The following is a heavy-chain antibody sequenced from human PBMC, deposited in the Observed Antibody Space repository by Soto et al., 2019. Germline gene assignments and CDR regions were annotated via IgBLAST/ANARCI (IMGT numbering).Heavy chain of an antibody. CDR2: IIPIFGTA. CDR1: GGTFSSYA. D-gene: IGHD3-3*01. V-gene: IGHV1-69*01. CDR3: ARDRGDFWSGYTYYYYGMDV. Sequence: QVQLVQSGAEVKKPGSSVKVSCKASGGTFSSYAISWVRQAPGQGLEWMGGIIPIFGTANYAQKFQGRVTITADESTSKAYMELSSLRSEDTAVYYCARDRGDFWSGYTYYYYGMDVWGQGTTVTVSS. J-gene: IGHJ6*02.